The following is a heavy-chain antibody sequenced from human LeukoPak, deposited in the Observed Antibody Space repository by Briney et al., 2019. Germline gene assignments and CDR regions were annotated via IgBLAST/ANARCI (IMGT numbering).Heavy chain of an antibody. CDR1: GDTFSSYA. CDR3: ARDGSYCGGDCYPSPFDY. Sequence: ASVKVSCKASGDTFSSYAISWVRQAPGQGLEWMGGIIPIFGTANYAQKFQGRVTITADESTSTAYMELSSLRSEDTAVYYCARDGSYCGGDCYPSPFDYWGQGTLVTVSS. D-gene: IGHD2-21*02. V-gene: IGHV1-69*13. CDR2: IIPIFGTA. J-gene: IGHJ4*02.